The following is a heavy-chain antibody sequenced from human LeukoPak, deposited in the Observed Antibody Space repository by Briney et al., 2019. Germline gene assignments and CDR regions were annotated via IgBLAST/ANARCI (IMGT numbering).Heavy chain of an antibody. Sequence: PGGSLRLSCAASGFTFSGSAMHWVRQASGKGLEWVGRIRSKANSYATAYAASVKGRFTISRDDSKNTAYLQMNSLKTEDTAVYYCTTRISITMLLSPHLVDYWGQGTLVTVSS. J-gene: IGHJ4*02. V-gene: IGHV3-73*01. CDR3: TTRISITMLLSPHLVDY. CDR1: GFTFSGSA. CDR2: IRSKANSYAT. D-gene: IGHD3-10*02.